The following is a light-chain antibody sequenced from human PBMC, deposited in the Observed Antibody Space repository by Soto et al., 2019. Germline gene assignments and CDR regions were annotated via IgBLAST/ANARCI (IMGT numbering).Light chain of an antibody. Sequence: DIQMTQSPSSLSASLGDRVTITCQASRGVSNNLNWYQHKPGKAPKLLIYDAYKLETGVPSRFRGGGSGTDFTFTITSLQSDDYATSYCQQYDYLSSLGGGTKVDIK. J-gene: IGKJ4*01. CDR1: RGVSNN. V-gene: IGKV1-33*01. CDR3: QQYDYLSS. CDR2: DAY.